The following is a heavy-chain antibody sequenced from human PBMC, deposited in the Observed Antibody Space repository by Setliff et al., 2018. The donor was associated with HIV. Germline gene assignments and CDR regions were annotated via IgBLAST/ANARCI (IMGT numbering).Heavy chain of an antibody. CDR3: ARSIGTVRGITEFDY. Sequence: SETLSLTCAVSGGSISSGGYSWSGIRQPPGKGLEWIGYIYHSGSTYYNPSLKSRVTISVDRSKNKFSLKLSSVTAADTAVYYCARSIGTVRGITEFDYWGQGNLVTVSS. D-gene: IGHD3-10*01. CDR2: IYHSGST. V-gene: IGHV4-30-2*01. CDR1: GGSISSGGYS. J-gene: IGHJ4*02.